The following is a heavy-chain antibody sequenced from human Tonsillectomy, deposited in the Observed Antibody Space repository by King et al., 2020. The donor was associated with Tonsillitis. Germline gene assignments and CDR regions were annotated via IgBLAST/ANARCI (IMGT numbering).Heavy chain of an antibody. J-gene: IGHJ2*01. Sequence: VQLVESGGDLVQPGGSLRLSCAASGFTFSSYAMNWVRQAPGKGLEWVSGISDNGGSTYYADSVKGRFTISRDNSKNTLYMQMNSLGAEDTAVYYCAKPPRYSSGWSDWYFDLWGRGTLVTVSS. CDR3: AKPPRYSSGWSDWYFDL. D-gene: IGHD6-19*01. CDR2: ISDNGGST. V-gene: IGHV3-23*04. CDR1: GFTFSSYA.